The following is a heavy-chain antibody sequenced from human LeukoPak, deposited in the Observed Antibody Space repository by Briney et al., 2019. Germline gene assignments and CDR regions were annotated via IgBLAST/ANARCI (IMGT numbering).Heavy chain of an antibody. CDR3: AKDFGYSYYYYMDV. CDR1: GFTFSSYG. V-gene: IGHV3-30*18. Sequence: GGSLRLSCAASGFTFSSYGMHWVRQAPGKGLEWVAVISYDGSNKYYADSVKGRFTISRDNSKNTLYLQMNSLRAEDTAVYYCAKDFGYSYYYYMDVWDKGTTVTISS. D-gene: IGHD3-22*01. CDR2: ISYDGSNK. J-gene: IGHJ6*03.